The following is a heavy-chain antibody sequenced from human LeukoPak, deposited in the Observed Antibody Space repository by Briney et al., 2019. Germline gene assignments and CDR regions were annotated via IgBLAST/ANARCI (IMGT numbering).Heavy chain of an antibody. CDR3: ARSRPYSSSSNSFDY. J-gene: IGHJ4*02. CDR2: IYTSGST. CDR1: GGSISSGSYY. V-gene: IGHV4-61*02. Sequence: SETLSLTCTVSGGSISSGSYYWSWIRQLAGKGLEWIGRIYTSGSTNYNPSLKSRVTISVDTSKNQFSLKLSSVTAADTAVYYCARSRPYSSSSNSFDYWGQGTLVTVSS. D-gene: IGHD6-6*01.